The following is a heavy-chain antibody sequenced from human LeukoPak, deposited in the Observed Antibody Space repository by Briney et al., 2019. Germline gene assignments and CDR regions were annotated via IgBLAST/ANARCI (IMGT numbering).Heavy chain of an antibody. CDR3: AKGDSGYDYAFDI. Sequence: GGSLRLSCAASGFTFSSYAMSWVRQATGKGLEWVSAISGSGGSTYYADSVKGRFTISRDNSKNTLYLQMNSLRAEDTAVYYCAKGDSGYDYAFDIWGQGTMVTVSS. J-gene: IGHJ3*02. D-gene: IGHD5-12*01. V-gene: IGHV3-23*01. CDR2: ISGSGGST. CDR1: GFTFSSYA.